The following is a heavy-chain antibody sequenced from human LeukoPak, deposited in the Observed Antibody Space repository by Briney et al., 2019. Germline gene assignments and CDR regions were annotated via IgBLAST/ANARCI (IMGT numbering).Heavy chain of an antibody. J-gene: IGHJ5*02. CDR1: GYSFTDYY. D-gene: IGHD3-3*01. CDR3: ARADFIDAGPYLIGP. CDR2: INTKSGRT. V-gene: IGHV1-2*02. Sequence: ASVRVSCKTSGYSFTDYYIHWVRQAPGQGLEWMGWINTKSGRTSSAWKFQGRVTMTRDPSITTVYMDMDWLTSDDTAIYFCARADFIDAGPYLIGPWGQGTLVTVSS.